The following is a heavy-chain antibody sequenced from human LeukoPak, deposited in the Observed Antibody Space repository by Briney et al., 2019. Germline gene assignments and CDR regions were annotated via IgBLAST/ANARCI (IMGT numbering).Heavy chain of an antibody. CDR2: IYYSGST. Sequence: PSETLSLTCTVSGGSISSYYRSWIRQPPGKGLEWIGYIYYSGSTNYNPSLKSRVTISVDTSKNQFSLKVSSATAADSAVYYCARWPRERNRITVTNYYYYMDVWGRGTTVTVSS. CDR1: GGSISSYY. CDR3: ARWPRERNRITVTNYYYYMDV. V-gene: IGHV4-59*12. J-gene: IGHJ6*03. D-gene: IGHD4-11*01.